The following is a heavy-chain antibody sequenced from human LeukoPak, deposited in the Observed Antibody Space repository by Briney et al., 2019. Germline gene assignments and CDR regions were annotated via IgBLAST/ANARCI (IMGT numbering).Heavy chain of an antibody. CDR2: VFPRSGDT. J-gene: IGHJ1*01. D-gene: IGHD5/OR15-5a*01. CDR3: ARPPRDLVSAAPFPF. Sequence: ASVKVSCKAFGNTFSDYYIRWVRQAPGEGLEGVGWVFPRSGDTYYSQRFHGRVAMTTDTSVNTAYMELSRLKSDDTGVYFCARPPRDLVSAAPFPFWGQGTLVTVSS. CDR1: GNTFSDYY. V-gene: IGHV1-2*02.